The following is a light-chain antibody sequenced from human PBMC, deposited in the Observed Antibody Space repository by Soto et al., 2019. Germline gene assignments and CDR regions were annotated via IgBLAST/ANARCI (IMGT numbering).Light chain of an antibody. CDR1: QSVSSSN. CDR3: QQYADSPRT. J-gene: IGKJ1*01. Sequence: ENVLTQSPGTPSLSPGERTPPSCRASQSVSSSNLAWYQQKPGQAPRLLIYGASSRATGIPDRFSGSGSGTDFTLTISRLEPEDFAVYHCQQYADSPRTFGQGTKVDIK. CDR2: GAS. V-gene: IGKV3-20*01.